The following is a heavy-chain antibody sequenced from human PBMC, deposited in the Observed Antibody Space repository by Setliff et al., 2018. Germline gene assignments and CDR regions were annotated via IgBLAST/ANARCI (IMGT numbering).Heavy chain of an antibody. J-gene: IGHJ6*03. CDR1: GDSFSNYA. V-gene: IGHV7-4-1*02. Sequence: ASVKVSCKASGDSFSNYAISWVRQAPGQGLEWMGWINTNTGNPSYAQGFTGRYVFSLDTSVSTAYLQISSLKAEDSAVYYCAGASRFGTTVYRGSYYMDVWGKGTTVTVSS. D-gene: IGHD4-4*01. CDR2: INTNTGNP. CDR3: AGASRFGTTVYRGSYYMDV.